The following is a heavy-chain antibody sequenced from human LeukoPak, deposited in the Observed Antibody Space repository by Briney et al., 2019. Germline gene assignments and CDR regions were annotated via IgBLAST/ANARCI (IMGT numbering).Heavy chain of an antibody. D-gene: IGHD3-22*01. CDR3: AKVSHYYDLKGLPSIDAFDI. V-gene: IGHV3-23*01. CDR1: GFTFSSCA. Sequence: GASLRLSCAASGFTFSSCAMSWVRQAPGKGLEWVSAISGSGGSTYYADSVKGRFTISRDNSKNTLYLQMNSLRAEDTAVYYCAKVSHYYDLKGLPSIDAFDIWGQGTMLTVSS. J-gene: IGHJ3*02. CDR2: ISGSGGST.